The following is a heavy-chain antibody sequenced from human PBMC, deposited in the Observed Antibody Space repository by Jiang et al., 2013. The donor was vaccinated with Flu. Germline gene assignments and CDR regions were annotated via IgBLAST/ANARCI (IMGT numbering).Heavy chain of an antibody. D-gene: IGHD5-12*01. CDR3: ARDDREGYSYGRGY. J-gene: IGHJ4*02. Sequence: VQLLESGGGVVRPGGSLRLSCVASGFTFDDYGMSWVRQAPGKGLQWVSGINWNGGSTGYADSVKGRFTISRDNAKNSLYLQMNSLRAEDTALYYCARDDREGYSYGRGYWGQGTLVTVSS. V-gene: IGHV3-20*04. CDR1: GFTFDDYG. CDR2: INWNGGST.